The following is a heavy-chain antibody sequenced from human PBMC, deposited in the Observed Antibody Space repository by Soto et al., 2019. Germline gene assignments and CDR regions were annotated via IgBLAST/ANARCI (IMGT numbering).Heavy chain of an antibody. CDR3: ARRYCSSSSCYLDY. V-gene: IGHV4-59*08. J-gene: IGHJ4*02. CDR2: IYHSGST. Sequence: SETLSLTCTVSGGSISSYYWSWIRQPPGKGLEWIGYIYHSGSTNYNPSLKGRVTISVDTSKNQFSLKLSSVTAADTAVYYCARRYCSSSSCYLDYWGQGTLVTVSS. D-gene: IGHD2-15*01. CDR1: GGSISSYY.